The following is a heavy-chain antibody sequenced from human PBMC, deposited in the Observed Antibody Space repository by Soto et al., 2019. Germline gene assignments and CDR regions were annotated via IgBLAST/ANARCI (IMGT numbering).Heavy chain of an antibody. V-gene: IGHV3-21*01. CDR1: GFTLSSYS. CDR3: ARDLSLYSSSWAYGIDV. D-gene: IGHD6-13*01. CDR2: ISSSSSYI. Sequence: VGSLRLSCEASGFTLSSYSINWVRQAPFKVLHWVSSISSSSSYIYYADSVKGRFTISRDNAKNSMYLQMNSLRAEDTAVHYCARDLSLYSSSWAYGIDVWGQGTTVTVPS. J-gene: IGHJ6*02.